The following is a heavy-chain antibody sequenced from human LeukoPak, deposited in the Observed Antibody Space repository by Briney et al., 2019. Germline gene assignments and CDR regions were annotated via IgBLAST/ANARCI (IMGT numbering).Heavy chain of an antibody. CDR3: AGERGEEYSSGWYKTNYFDN. D-gene: IGHD6-19*01. J-gene: IGHJ4*02. V-gene: IGHV4-39*07. Sequence: TETLSLTCTVAGDSVSSVTDYWAWIRQPPGKGLEWIASADYSGGTYYNPSLESRVAISADMSKKQISLTLTSVTGADTAVYYCAGERGEEYSSGWYKTNYFDNWGQGIRVTVSS. CDR2: ADYSGGT. CDR1: GDSVSSVTDY.